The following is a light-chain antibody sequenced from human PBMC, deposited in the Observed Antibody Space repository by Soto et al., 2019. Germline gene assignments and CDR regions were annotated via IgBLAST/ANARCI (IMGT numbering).Light chain of an antibody. CDR3: QQYNSYWT. Sequence: DIQMTQSPSTLSASVGDRVTITCRASQSISSWLAWYQQKPGKAPKLLIYKASSLESGDPSRFSGSGSWTEFSLTISSLQPDDFATYYCQQYNSYWTFVQGTKVEIK. V-gene: IGKV1-5*03. CDR1: QSISSW. CDR2: KAS. J-gene: IGKJ1*01.